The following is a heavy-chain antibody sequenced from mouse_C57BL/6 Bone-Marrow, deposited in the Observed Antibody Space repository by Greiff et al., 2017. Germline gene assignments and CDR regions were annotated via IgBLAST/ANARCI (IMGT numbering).Heavy chain of an antibody. CDR2: ISDGGSYT. Sequence: EVKLMESGGGLVKPGGSLKLSCAASGFTFSSYAMSWVRQTPEKRLEWVATISDGGSYTYYPDNVKGRFTISRDNAKNNLYLQMSHLKSEDTAMYYCAKEGFPYYGSSDFDYRGQGTTLTVSS. J-gene: IGHJ2*01. D-gene: IGHD1-1*01. CDR1: GFTFSSYA. CDR3: AKEGFPYYGSSDFDY. V-gene: IGHV5-4*01.